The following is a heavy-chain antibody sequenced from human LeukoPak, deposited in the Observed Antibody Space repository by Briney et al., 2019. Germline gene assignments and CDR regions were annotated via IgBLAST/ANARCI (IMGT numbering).Heavy chain of an antibody. CDR3: ARKGGRWLQHLPLDY. V-gene: IGHV4-34*01. CDR1: GGSLSGYY. D-gene: IGHD5-24*01. Sequence: SETLSLTCAVYGGSLSGYYWSWIRQPPGKGLEWIGEINHSGSTNYNPSLKSRVTISVDTSKNQFSLKLSSVTAADTAVYHCARKGGRWLQHLPLDYWGQGTLVTVSS. CDR2: INHSGST. J-gene: IGHJ4*02.